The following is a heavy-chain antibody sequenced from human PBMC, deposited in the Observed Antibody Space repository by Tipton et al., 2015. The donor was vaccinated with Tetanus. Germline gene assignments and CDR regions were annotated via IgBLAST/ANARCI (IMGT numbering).Heavy chain of an antibody. CDR3: ARVDSSGWYCPLFDY. CDR1: GFTFSSYW. D-gene: IGHD6-19*01. V-gene: IGHV3-7*04. J-gene: IGHJ4*02. Sequence: GSLRLSCAASGFTFSSYWMSWVRQAPGKGLEWVANIKQDGSEKYYVDSVKGRFTISRDNAKNSLYLQMNSLRAEDTAVYYCARVDSSGWYCPLFDYWGQGTLVTVSS. CDR2: IKQDGSEK.